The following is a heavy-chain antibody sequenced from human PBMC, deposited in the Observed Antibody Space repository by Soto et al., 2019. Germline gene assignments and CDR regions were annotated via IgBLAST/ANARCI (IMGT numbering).Heavy chain of an antibody. D-gene: IGHD6-6*01. V-gene: IGHV3-21*01. CDR1: GFTFSSYS. Sequence: GGSLRLSCAASGFTFSSYSMNWVRQAPGKGLEWVSSISSSSSYIYYADSVKGRFTISRDNAKNSLYLQMNSLRAEDTAVYYCARERWDQPRRFAFWGRGSLVTVSS. CDR2: ISSSSSYI. CDR3: ARERWDQPRRFAF. J-gene: IGHJ4*02.